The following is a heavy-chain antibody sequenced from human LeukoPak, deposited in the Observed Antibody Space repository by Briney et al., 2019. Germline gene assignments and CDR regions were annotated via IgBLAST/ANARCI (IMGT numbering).Heavy chain of an antibody. Sequence: ASVKVSCKASGYTFTDYYMHWVRQAPGQGLEWMGWISAYNGNTNYAQKFQGRVTMTRNTSISTAYMELSSLRSEDTAVYYCARVDMTTSPLYYYYYGMDVWGQGTTVTVSS. CDR3: ARVDMTTSPLYYYYYGMDV. V-gene: IGHV1-2*02. J-gene: IGHJ6*02. CDR2: ISAYNGNT. D-gene: IGHD4-11*01. CDR1: GYTFTDYY.